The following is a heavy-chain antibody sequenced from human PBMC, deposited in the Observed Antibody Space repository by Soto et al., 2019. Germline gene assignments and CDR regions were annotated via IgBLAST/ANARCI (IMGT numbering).Heavy chain of an antibody. J-gene: IGHJ6*02. CDR1: GGTFSSYA. D-gene: IGHD6-13*01. Sequence: QVQLVQSGAEVKKPGSSVKVSCKASGGTFSSYAISWVRQAPGQGLEWMGGIIPIFGTANYAQKFQGRVTITEDKSTRTGYMELSSLRSDDTAVYYGAGDQGSSSCSYYYGMVVWGQGPTVSVSS. V-gene: IGHV1-69*06. CDR2: IIPIFGTA. CDR3: AGDQGSSSCSYYYGMVV.